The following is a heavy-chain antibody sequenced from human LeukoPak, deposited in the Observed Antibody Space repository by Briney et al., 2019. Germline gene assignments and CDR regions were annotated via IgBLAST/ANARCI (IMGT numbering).Heavy chain of an antibody. CDR2: IYASGNT. V-gene: IGHV4-4*07. CDR3: ARDLPTLIPGFDP. Sequence: PSETLSLTCTVSGGSIGTYYWSWIRQPAGKGLEWIGRIYASGNTDYNPSLKSRVTMSVDTSKNQFSLKLSSVTAADTAVYYCARDLPTLIPGFDPWGQGTLVTVSS. CDR1: GGSIGTYY. J-gene: IGHJ5*02.